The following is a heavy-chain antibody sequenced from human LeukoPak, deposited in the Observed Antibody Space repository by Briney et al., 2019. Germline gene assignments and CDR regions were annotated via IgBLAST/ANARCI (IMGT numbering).Heavy chain of an antibody. CDR3: ARDLPYASGTRKPMDY. V-gene: IGHV3-48*04. Sequence: GGSLRLSCAASGFTFGSYTMNWVRQAPGKGLEWVSFIGSTSSPRHYADSVKGRFTVSRDNAENSLYLQMNNLRAEDTAVYFCARDLPYASGTRKPMDYWGQGTLVTVSS. CDR1: GFTFGSYT. D-gene: IGHD3-10*01. J-gene: IGHJ4*02. CDR2: IGSTSSPR.